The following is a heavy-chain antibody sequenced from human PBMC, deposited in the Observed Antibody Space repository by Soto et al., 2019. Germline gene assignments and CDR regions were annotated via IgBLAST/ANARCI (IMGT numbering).Heavy chain of an antibody. CDR2: IFYDGSGH. V-gene: IGHV3-30*14. J-gene: IGHJ4*02. Sequence: QVQLVESGGGVVQPGRSLRLSCKASGFTLSDYKMHWVRQAPGKGLEWLGVIFYDGSGHFYADSMEGRFTISRDASKNTLYLQMNSLRLEDTAVYFCGREQNSGYYRTADYWGQGTLVTVSS. D-gene: IGHD3-22*01. CDR3: GREQNSGYYRTADY. CDR1: GFTLSDYK.